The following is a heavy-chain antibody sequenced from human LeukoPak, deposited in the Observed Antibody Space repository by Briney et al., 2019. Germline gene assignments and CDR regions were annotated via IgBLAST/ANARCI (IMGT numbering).Heavy chain of an antibody. J-gene: IGHJ5*02. CDR1: GYTLTELS. V-gene: IGHV1-24*01. CDR2: FDPEDGET. CDR3: ATDSLHSSGLYGWFDP. Sequence: GASVKVSCKVSGYTLTELSMHWVRQAPGKGLEWMGGFDPEDGETIYAQKFQGRVTMTEDTSTDTAYMELSSLRSEDTAVYYCATDSLHSSGLYGWFDPWGQGTLVTVSS. D-gene: IGHD6-19*01.